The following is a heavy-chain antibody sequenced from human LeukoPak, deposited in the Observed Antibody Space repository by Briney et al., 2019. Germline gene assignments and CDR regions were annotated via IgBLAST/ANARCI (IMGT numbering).Heavy chain of an antibody. V-gene: IGHV4-34*01. CDR3: ARGRISPLITVVRRKVPEFDS. J-gene: IGHJ4*02. CDR2: ITHIGST. Sequence: SSETLSLTCAVYGGSFKNYFWTWFRQSPDKRLEWVGEITHIGSTNFHPSLMSRATISLDTSKNQFSLTLTSVTAADAGVYYCARGRISPLITVVRRKVPEFDSWGQGTLVTVSS. CDR1: GGSFKNYF. D-gene: IGHD3-10*02.